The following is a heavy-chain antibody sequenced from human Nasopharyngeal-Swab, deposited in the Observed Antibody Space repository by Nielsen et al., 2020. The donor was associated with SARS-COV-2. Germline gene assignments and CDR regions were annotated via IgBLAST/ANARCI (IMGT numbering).Heavy chain of an antibody. J-gene: IGHJ3*02. V-gene: IGHV3-9*01. Sequence: SLKISCAASGFTFDDYAMHWVRHAPGKGLEWVSGISWNSGSIGYADSVKGRFTISRDNAKNSLYLQMNSLRAEDTALYYCAKDPGATVTHAFDIWGQGTMVTVSS. CDR1: GFTFDDYA. D-gene: IGHD4-17*01. CDR2: ISWNSGSI. CDR3: AKDPGATVTHAFDI.